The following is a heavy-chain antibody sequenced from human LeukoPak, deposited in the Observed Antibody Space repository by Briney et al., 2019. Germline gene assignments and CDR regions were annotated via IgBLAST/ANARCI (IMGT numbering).Heavy chain of an antibody. J-gene: IGHJ3*02. CDR2: IKSKTDGGTT. CDR1: EFPFTRAW. V-gene: IGHV3-15*01. CDR3: TTCGYDRCGAFDI. D-gene: IGHD5-12*01. Sequence: GGSLRLSCAVSEFPFTRAWMTWVRQAPGKGLEWVGRIKSKTDGGTTDYAAPVKGRFSISRDDSKNTLYLQMNSLETEDTAMYYCTTCGYDRCGAFDIWGQGTVVTVSS.